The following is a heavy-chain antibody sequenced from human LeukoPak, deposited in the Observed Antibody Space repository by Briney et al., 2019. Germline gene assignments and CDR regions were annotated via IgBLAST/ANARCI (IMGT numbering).Heavy chain of an antibody. J-gene: IGHJ4*02. CDR3: TTDWAPTRTSGRPFDY. CDR1: GFTFSSYW. Sequence: PGGSLRLSCAASGFTFSSYWMHWVRQAPGKGVVWVSRVRGDGGTTSYADSVKGRFTISRDNAKNTLYLQMNNLKTEDTAVYYCTTDWAPTRTSGRPFDYWGQGTLVTVSS. D-gene: IGHD3-10*01. V-gene: IGHV3-74*01. CDR2: VRGDGGTT.